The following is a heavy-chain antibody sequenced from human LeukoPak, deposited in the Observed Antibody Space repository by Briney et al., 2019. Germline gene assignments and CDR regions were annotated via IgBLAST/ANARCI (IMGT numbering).Heavy chain of an antibody. CDR1: GFTFRSYS. Sequence: GRSRRLSCAASGFTFRSYSMNWVRQAPGKGLEWVSAIDPSSTYIYYADSVKGRFTISRDNAENSLYLQMNSLRVEDTAVYYCARAPTVLVGYCSSSSCQADYWGQGTLVTVSS. CDR3: ARAPTVLVGYCSSSSCQADY. CDR2: IDPSSTYI. J-gene: IGHJ4*02. V-gene: IGHV3-21*01. D-gene: IGHD2-2*01.